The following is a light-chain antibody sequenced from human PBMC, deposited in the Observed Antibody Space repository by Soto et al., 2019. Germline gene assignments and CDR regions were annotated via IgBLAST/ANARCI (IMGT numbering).Light chain of an antibody. V-gene: IGKV4-1*01. CDR1: QSVLYSSNNKND. CDR2: WAS. Sequence: DIVMTQSPDSLAVSLGERATINCKSSQSVLYSSNNKNDLGWYQQKPGQPPKLLIYWASTRESGVPDRFSGSGSGTDFTLTINSLQAEDVAVYYCQQYDSPPYTFGQGTKLEIK. CDR3: QQYDSPPYT. J-gene: IGKJ2*01.